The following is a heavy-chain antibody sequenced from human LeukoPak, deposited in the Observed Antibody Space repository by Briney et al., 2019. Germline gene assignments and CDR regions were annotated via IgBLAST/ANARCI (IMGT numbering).Heavy chain of an antibody. CDR2: IWYDGSSK. D-gene: IGHD6-19*01. CDR3: VREVGSSPSWGFDP. J-gene: IGHJ5*02. CDR1: EFSFSTYG. Sequence: GRSLRLSCAASEFSFSTYGMHWVRQAPGKGLEWVAAIWYDGSSKYHADSVKGRFTISRDNFNNTLYLQMNSLRAEDTAVYYCVREVGSSPSWGFDPWGQGTLVTVSS. V-gene: IGHV3-33*01.